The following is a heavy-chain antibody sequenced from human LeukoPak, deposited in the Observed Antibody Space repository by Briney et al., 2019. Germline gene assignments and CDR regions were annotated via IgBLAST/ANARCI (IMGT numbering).Heavy chain of an antibody. V-gene: IGHV5-51*01. CDR1: GYSFTSYW. J-gene: IGHJ5*02. D-gene: IGHD2-2*01. CDR2: IYPGDSDT. CDR3: ARGVDCSSISCYYNWFDP. Sequence: GESLKISCKGSGYSFTSYWIGWVRQMPGKGLEWMGIIYPGDSDTRYSPSFQGQVTISADKSISTAYLQWSSLKASDTAMYYCARGVDCSSISCYYNWFDPWGQGTLVTVSS.